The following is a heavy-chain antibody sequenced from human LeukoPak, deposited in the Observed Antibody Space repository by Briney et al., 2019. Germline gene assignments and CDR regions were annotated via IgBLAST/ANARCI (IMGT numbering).Heavy chain of an antibody. Sequence: SETLSLTCIVSGGSISSTSYYWGWIRQSPGKGLEWIGSIHYRGTTYYNPSLLSRGTISVDTSKNQFSLKLNSVTAADTALYYCAREVESWFGDLLSYFDSWGQGTQVTVSS. CDR1: GGSISSTSYY. J-gene: IGHJ4*02. CDR3: AREVESWFGDLLSYFDS. CDR2: IHYRGTT. V-gene: IGHV4-39*07. D-gene: IGHD3-10*01.